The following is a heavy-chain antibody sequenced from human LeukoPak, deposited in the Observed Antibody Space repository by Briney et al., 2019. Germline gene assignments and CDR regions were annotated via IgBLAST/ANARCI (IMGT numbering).Heavy chain of an antibody. CDR1: GYSFTSSW. CDR2: INPGDSDT. J-gene: IGHJ5*02. V-gene: IGHV5-51*01. CDR3: ARQPGAGWFDP. D-gene: IGHD3-10*01. Sequence: GESLKISCQASGYSFTSSWIGWARQMPGKGLEWMAIINPGDSDTRYSPPFQGQVTISADESISTVYLQWGSLKASDTAMYYCARQPGAGWFDPWGQGTLVTVSS.